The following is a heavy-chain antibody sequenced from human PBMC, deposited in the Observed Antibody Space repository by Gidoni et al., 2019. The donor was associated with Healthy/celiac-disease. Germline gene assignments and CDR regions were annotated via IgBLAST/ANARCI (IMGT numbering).Heavy chain of an antibody. J-gene: IGHJ4*02. V-gene: IGHV1-18*01. CDR3: ARDLYDSRRTRSYYFDY. CDR2: ISAYNGNT. Sequence: QVQLVQSGAEVKKPGSSVTVSYKPSGYIFTSYGISWVRQAPGQGLEWMGWISAYNGNTNYAQKLQGRVTMTTDTSTSTAYMELRSLRSDDTAVYYCARDLYDSRRTRSYYFDYWGQGTLVTDSS. CDR1: GYIFTSYG. D-gene: IGHD3-22*01.